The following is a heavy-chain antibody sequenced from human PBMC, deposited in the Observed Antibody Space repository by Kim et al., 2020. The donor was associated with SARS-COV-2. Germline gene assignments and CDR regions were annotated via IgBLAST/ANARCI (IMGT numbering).Heavy chain of an antibody. Sequence: GGSLRLSCAASGFTFSSYAMHWVRQAPGKGLEWVAVISYDGSNKYYADSVKGRFTISRDNSKNTLYLQMNSLRAEDTAVYYCARAPYDFWSGYYFRPSGIDYWGQGTLVTVSS. V-gene: IGHV3-30*04. J-gene: IGHJ4*02. CDR3: ARAPYDFWSGYYFRPSGIDY. CDR1: GFTFSSYA. CDR2: ISYDGSNK. D-gene: IGHD3-3*01.